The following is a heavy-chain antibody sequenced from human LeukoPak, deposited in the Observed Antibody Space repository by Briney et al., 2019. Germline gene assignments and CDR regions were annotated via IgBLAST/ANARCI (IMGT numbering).Heavy chain of an antibody. CDR1: GGSISSYY. CDR2: IHSSGTT. D-gene: IGHD4/OR15-4a*01. Sequence: SETLSLTCTVSGGSISSYYWGWIRQPPGKRLEWIASIHSSGTTYYNPTLKSRLTISVDTSKNQISLNLTSVTAADTAVYYCAREYSGDYGLYYFDSWGQGTLVTVAS. V-gene: IGHV4-39*07. J-gene: IGHJ4*02. CDR3: AREYSGDYGLYYFDS.